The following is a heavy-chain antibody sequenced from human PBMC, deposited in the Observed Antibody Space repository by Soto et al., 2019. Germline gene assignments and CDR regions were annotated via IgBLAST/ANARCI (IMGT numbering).Heavy chain of an antibody. Sequence: SETLSLTCTVSGGSTSSGGYFWSWIRQHPGKGLEWIGYIYYTGSSYYNPSLKSRVTISVDTSKNQLSLKLSSVTAADTAVYYCARGNCSGGSCSPYYGLDVWGQGTTVTVSS. CDR2: IYYTGSS. CDR3: ARGNCSGGSCSPYYGLDV. V-gene: IGHV4-31*03. J-gene: IGHJ6*02. D-gene: IGHD2-15*01. CDR1: GGSTSSGGYF.